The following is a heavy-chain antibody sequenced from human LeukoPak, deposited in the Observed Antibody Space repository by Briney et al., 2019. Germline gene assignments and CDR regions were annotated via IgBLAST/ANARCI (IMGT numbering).Heavy chain of an antibody. D-gene: IGHD1-7*01. CDR1: GGSISSGGYY. CDR3: AREELQSGQFDY. Sequence: SQTLSLTCTVSGGSISSGGYYWSWIRQHPGKGLEWIGYIHYSGSTYYNPSLKSRVTISVDTSKNQFSLKLSSVTAADTAVYYCAREELQSGQFDYWGQGTLVTVSS. CDR2: IHYSGST. V-gene: IGHV4-31*03. J-gene: IGHJ4*02.